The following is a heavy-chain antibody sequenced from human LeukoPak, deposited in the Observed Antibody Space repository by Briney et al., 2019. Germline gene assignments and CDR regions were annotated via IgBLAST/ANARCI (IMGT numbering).Heavy chain of an antibody. V-gene: IGHV3-23*01. Sequence: GGSLRLSCAASGFTFSNYAMSWVRQAPGEGLQWVSSITGPGVTTNYADSVKGRFTISRDNSKNTVDLQMNSLRAEDTAVYYCAKYATMVRGQNWFDPWGQGTLVTVSS. J-gene: IGHJ5*02. CDR3: AKYATMVRGQNWFDP. D-gene: IGHD3-10*01. CDR2: ITGPGVTT. CDR1: GFTFSNYA.